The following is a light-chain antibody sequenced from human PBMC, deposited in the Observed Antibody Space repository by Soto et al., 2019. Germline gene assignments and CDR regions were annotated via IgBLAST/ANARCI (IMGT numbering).Light chain of an antibody. CDR1: SSDVGGYNY. CDR2: EVT. V-gene: IGLV2-8*01. Sequence: QSALTQPPSASGSPGQSFTISCTGTSSDVGGYNYVSWYQRHPGKAPKLVIYEVTKRPSGVPDRFSGSKSGNTASLTVSGLQADDEADYHCSSYAGNNNLLFGGGTKLTVL. J-gene: IGLJ2*01. CDR3: SSYAGNNNLL.